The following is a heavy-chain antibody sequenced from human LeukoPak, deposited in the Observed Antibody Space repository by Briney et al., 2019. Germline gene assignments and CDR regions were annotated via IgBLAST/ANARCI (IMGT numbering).Heavy chain of an antibody. CDR3: AGYYYDSSGPRDY. D-gene: IGHD3-22*01. V-gene: IGHV3-30-3*01. J-gene: IGHJ4*02. CDR1: GFTFSSYA. CDR2: ISYDGSNK. Sequence: GGSPRLSCAASGFTFSSYAMHWVRQAPGKGLEWVAVISYDGSNKYYADSVKGRFTISRDNSKNTLYLQMNSLRSEDTAVYYCAGYYYDSSGPRDYWGQGTLVTVSS.